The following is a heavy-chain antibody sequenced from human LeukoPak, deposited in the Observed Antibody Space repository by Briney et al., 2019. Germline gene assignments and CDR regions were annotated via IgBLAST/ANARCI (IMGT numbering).Heavy chain of an antibody. J-gene: IGHJ5*02. CDR3: AREKIGYYDSSGRGWFDP. Sequence: SETLSLTCTVSGGSISSGSYSWSWIRQPAGKGLEWIGRIYRSGSTNYNPSLKSRVTISVDTSKKQFSLKLSSVTAADTAVYYCAREKIGYYDSSGRGWFDPWGQGTLVTVSS. CDR1: GGSISSGSYS. V-gene: IGHV4-61*02. D-gene: IGHD3-22*01. CDR2: IYRSGST.